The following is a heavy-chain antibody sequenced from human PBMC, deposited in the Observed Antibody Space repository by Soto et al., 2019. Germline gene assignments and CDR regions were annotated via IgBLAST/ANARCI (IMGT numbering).Heavy chain of an antibody. CDR1: GDTFTSYY. CDR3: ARSSGGNFGIIIEGSNWFDP. V-gene: IGHV1-46*01. J-gene: IGHJ5*02. D-gene: IGHD3-3*01. Sequence: QVRLVQSGAEVRRPGASVKVSCKAPGDTFTSYYLNWVRQAPGQGLEWMGVINPHGGSTKSAQKFQGSIPMTRDPSRSTVYMELRSLTSDDTAIYYCARSSGGNFGIIIEGSNWFDPWGQGTLVTVSS. CDR2: INPHGGST.